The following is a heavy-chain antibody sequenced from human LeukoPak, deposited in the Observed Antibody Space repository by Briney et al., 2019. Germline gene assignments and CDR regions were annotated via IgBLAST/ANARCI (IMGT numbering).Heavy chain of an antibody. J-gene: IGHJ5*02. CDR3: ARGRTRRSSLYRMNWFDP. CDR1: GYTFTSYD. CDR2: MNPNSGNT. Sequence: GASVKVSCKASGYTFTSYDINWVRQPTGQALEWMGWMNPNSGNTGYAQKFQGRVTITRNTSISTAYMELSSLRSEDTAVYYCARGRTRRSSLYRMNWFDPWGQGTPVTVPS. V-gene: IGHV1-8*03. D-gene: IGHD6-13*01.